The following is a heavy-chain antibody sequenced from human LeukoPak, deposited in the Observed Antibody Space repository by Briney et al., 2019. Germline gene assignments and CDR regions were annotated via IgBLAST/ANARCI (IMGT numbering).Heavy chain of an antibody. CDR3: ARDISGSYFGAFDI. V-gene: IGHV4-59*01. J-gene: IGHJ3*02. CDR2: IYYSGST. CDR1: GGSISSYY. Sequence: PSETLSLTCTVSGGSISSYYWSWIRQPPGKGLEWIGYIYYSGSTNYNPSLKSRVTISVDTSKNQFSLKLSSVTAADTAVYYCARDISGSYFGAFDIWGQGTMVTVSS. D-gene: IGHD1-26*01.